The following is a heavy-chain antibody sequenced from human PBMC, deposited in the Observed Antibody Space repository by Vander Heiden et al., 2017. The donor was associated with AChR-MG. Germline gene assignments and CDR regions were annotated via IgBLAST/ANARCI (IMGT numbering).Heavy chain of an antibody. CDR2: IYHSGST. V-gene: IGHV4-30-2*01. J-gene: IGHJ5*02. D-gene: IGHD1-1*01. CDR1: VVSIRTGGYS. CDR3: ARGGTWNRRLEENWFDP. Sequence: QLQLQESGSGLVKPSQTLSRTSAVLVVSIRTGGYSWSWIRQPPGKGLEWIGYIYHSGSTYYSPSLKSRVTISVDRAKNQFSLKLSSVTAADTAVYYCARGGTWNRRLEENWFDPWGQGTLVTVSS.